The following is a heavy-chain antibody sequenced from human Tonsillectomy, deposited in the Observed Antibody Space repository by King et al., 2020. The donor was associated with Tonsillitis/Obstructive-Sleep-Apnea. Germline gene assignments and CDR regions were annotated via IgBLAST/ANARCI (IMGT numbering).Heavy chain of an antibody. D-gene: IGHD3-10*01. CDR1: GGSISSYY. V-gene: IGHV4-59*01. CDR2: IYYSGST. J-gene: IGHJ4*02. CDR3: ARDDITMVQGIIITAGLDY. Sequence: QLQESGPGLVKPSETLSLTCTVSGGSISSYYWTWIRQPPGKRLEWIGYIYYSGSTNYNPSLKSRVTMSLETSKNQPSLKLNSVTAADTAVYYCARDDITMVQGIIITAGLDYWGQGTLVTVSS.